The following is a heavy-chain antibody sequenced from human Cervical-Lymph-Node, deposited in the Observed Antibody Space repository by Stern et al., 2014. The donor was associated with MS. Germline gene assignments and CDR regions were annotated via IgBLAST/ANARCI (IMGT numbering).Heavy chain of an antibody. J-gene: IGHJ2*01. D-gene: IGHD3-10*01. CDR1: GGSISSSSYY. CDR3: ASYGESWYFDL. Sequence: QVQLQESGPGLVKPSETLSLTCTVSGGSISSSSYYWGWIRQPPGKGLEWIGSIYYSGRTYYNPSLQSRVTISVDTSQNQFSLNRSSVTAADTAVYYCASYGESWYFDLWGRGTLVTVSS. V-gene: IGHV4-39*01. CDR2: IYYSGRT.